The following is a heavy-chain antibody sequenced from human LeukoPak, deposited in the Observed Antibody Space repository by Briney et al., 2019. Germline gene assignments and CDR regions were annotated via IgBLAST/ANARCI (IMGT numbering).Heavy chain of an antibody. Sequence: SETLSLTCAVYGGSFSGYYWSWIRQPPGKGLEWIGEINHSGSTNYNPSLKSRVTISVDTSKNQFSLKLSSVTAADTAVYYCARKIPVLRFLEWLLPNWYFDLWGRGTLVTVSS. J-gene: IGHJ2*01. D-gene: IGHD3-3*01. CDR1: GGSFSGYY. V-gene: IGHV4-34*01. CDR3: ARKIPVLRFLEWLLPNWYFDL. CDR2: INHSGST.